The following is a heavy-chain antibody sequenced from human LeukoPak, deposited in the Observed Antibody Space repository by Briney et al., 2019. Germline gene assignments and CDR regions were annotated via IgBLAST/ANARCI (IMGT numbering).Heavy chain of an antibody. CDR2: ISGSGGST. Sequence: PGRSLRLSCAASGFTFSSYSMNWVRQAPGKGLEWVSAISGSGGSTYYADSVKGRFTISRDNSKNTLYLQMNSLRAEDTAVYYCAKDQNSSGWYWAGADFDYWGQGTLVTVSS. V-gene: IGHV3-23*01. J-gene: IGHJ4*02. CDR1: GFTFSSYS. CDR3: AKDQNSSGWYWAGADFDY. D-gene: IGHD6-19*01.